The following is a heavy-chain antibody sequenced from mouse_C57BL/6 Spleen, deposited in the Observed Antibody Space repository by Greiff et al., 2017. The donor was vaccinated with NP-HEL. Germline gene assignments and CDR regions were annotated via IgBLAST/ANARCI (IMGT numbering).Heavy chain of an antibody. CDR3: ARYDGYYVKDY. Sequence: EVNVVESGGGLVKPGGSLKLSCAASGFTFSDYGMHWVRQAPEKGLEWVAYISSGSSTIYYADTVKGRFTISRDNAKNTLFLQMTSLRSEDTAMYYCARYDGYYVKDYWGQGTSVTVSS. D-gene: IGHD2-3*01. J-gene: IGHJ4*01. CDR1: GFTFSDYG. V-gene: IGHV5-17*01. CDR2: ISSGSSTI.